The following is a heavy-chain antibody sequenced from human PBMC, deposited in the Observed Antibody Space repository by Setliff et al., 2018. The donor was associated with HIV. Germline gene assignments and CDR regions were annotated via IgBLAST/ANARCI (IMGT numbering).Heavy chain of an antibody. J-gene: IGHJ6*02. D-gene: IGHD4-4*01. CDR3: ARGPVELSNYDHDYYYGMDV. V-gene: IGHV4-34*01. CDR2: INHSGST. Sequence: PSETLSLTCAVYGGSFSGYYWSWIRQPPGKGLEWIGEINHSGSTNYNPSLKSRVTISVDTSKNQFSLKLSSVTAADTAVYYCARGPVELSNYDHDYYYGMDVWGQGTTVTVSS. CDR1: GGSFSGYY.